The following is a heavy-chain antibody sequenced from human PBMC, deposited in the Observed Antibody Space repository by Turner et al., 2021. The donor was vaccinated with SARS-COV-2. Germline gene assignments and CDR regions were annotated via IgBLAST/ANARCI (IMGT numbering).Heavy chain of an antibody. CDR1: GFTFSSYA. CDR2: MSFDGSIK. V-gene: IGHV3-30-3*01. Sequence: QVQLVESVGGVVQPGRSLRLSCSPSGFTFSSYAMHWVRQAPGKGLEWVAVMSFDGSIKYYADSVKGRFTISRDNSKNTLYLQMNSLRAEDTAVYYCARGVAVYGEHRPLDYWGQGTLVTVSS. CDR3: ARGVAVYGEHRPLDY. J-gene: IGHJ4*02. D-gene: IGHD4-17*01.